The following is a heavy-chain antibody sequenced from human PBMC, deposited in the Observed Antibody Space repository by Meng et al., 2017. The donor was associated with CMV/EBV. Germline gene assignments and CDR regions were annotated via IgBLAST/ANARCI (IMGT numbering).Heavy chain of an antibody. CDR1: GYTLTELS. CDR2: FDPEDGET. J-gene: IGHJ6*02. D-gene: IGHD3-3*01. CDR3: ARGYDFWSGPTRTYYYYGMDV. V-gene: IGHV1-24*01. Sequence: ASVKVSCKVSGYTLTELSMHWVRQAPGKGLEWMGGFDPEDGETIYAQKFQGRVTMTEDTSTDTAYMELSSLRSEDTAVYYCARGYDFWSGPTRTYYYYGMDVWGQGTTVTVSS.